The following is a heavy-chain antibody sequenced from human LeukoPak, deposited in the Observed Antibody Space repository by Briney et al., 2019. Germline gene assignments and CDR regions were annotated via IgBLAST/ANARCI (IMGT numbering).Heavy chain of an antibody. CDR1: GGSFSGYY. D-gene: IGHD6-19*01. CDR2: INHSGST. Sequence: PSETLSLTCAVYGGSFSGYYWSWTRQPPGKGLEWIGEINHSGSTNYNPSLKSRVTISVDTSKNQFSLKLSSVTAADTAVYYCARVLGSGWYGLIDYWGQGTLVTVSS. V-gene: IGHV4-34*01. J-gene: IGHJ4*02. CDR3: ARVLGSGWYGLIDY.